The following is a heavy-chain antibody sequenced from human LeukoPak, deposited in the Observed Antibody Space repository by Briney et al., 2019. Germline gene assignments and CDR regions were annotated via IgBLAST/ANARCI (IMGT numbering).Heavy chain of an antibody. CDR1: GFTFTSSA. Sequence: SVKVSCKASGFTFTSSAMQWVRQARGQRLEWIGWIVVGSGNTNYTQKFQERVTITRDMSTSTAYMELSSLRSEDTAVYYCARDSERWDYGSGSYFDYWGQGTLVTVSS. CDR3: ARDSERWDYGSGSYFDY. J-gene: IGHJ4*02. V-gene: IGHV1-58*02. CDR2: IVVGSGNT. D-gene: IGHD3-10*01.